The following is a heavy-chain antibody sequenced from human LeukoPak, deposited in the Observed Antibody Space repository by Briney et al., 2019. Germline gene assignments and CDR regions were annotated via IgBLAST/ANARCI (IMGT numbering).Heavy chain of an antibody. CDR2: IGSSSTAI. J-gene: IGHJ3*02. CDR3: EREGSDAFDI. CDR1: GSTFSDYS. V-gene: IGHV3-48*02. Sequence: RPGGSLRLSCAASGSTFSDYSMNWVRQAPGKGLEWVSYIGSSSTAIFYADSVKGRFTISRDNAKNSLFLQMTGLRDEDTALYYCEREGSDAFDIWGQGTMVTVSS.